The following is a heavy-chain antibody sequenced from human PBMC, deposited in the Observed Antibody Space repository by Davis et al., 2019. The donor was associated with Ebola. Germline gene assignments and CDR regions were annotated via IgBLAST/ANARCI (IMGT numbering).Heavy chain of an antibody. CDR2: ISYDGSNK. V-gene: IGHV3-30-3*01. D-gene: IGHD3-22*01. CDR3: ARETSTGWLAQGY. CDR1: GFTFSSYA. J-gene: IGHJ4*02. Sequence: GGSLRLSCAASGFTFSSYAMHWVRQAPGKGLEWVAVISYDGSNKYYADSVKGRFTISRDNSKNTLYLQMNSLRAEDTAVYYCARETSTGWLAQGYWGQGTLVTVSS.